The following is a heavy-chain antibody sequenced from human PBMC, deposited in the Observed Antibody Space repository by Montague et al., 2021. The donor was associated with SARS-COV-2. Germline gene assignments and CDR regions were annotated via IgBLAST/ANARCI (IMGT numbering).Heavy chain of an antibody. CDR1: GGSLSGYY. J-gene: IGHJ5*02. CDR3: ARGADYDFWSGYLRYKWFDP. CDR2: INHSGNT. Sequence: ETLSPTCAVYGGSLSGYYWAWIRQTPGKGLEWIGEINHSGNTNYNPSLKSRLTISVDTSKKQFSLKLSSVTTADTAVYYCARGADYDFWSGYLRYKWFDPWGLGTPVTVSS. D-gene: IGHD3-3*01. V-gene: IGHV4-34*01.